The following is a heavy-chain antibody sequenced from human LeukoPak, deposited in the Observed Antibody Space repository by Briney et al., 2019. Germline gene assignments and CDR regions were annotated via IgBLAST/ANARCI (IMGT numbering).Heavy chain of an antibody. D-gene: IGHD6-13*01. CDR3: ARGLSSSWHSYGY. Sequence: SETLSLTCAVYGGSFSDYYWSSIRQPPGKGLEWIGEINHSGSTNYNPSLKSRVTISVDTSKNQFSLKLSSVTAADTAVYYCARGLSSSWHSYGYWAQGTLVTVSS. CDR1: GGSFSDYY. V-gene: IGHV4-34*01. J-gene: IGHJ4*02. CDR2: INHSGST.